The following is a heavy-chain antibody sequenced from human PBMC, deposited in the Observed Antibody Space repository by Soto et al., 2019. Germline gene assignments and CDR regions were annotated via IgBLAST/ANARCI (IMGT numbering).Heavy chain of an antibody. D-gene: IGHD2-2*01. V-gene: IGHV5-51*01. J-gene: IGHJ5*02. Sequence: VESLKISCQGSGYKFTNYWLGWVRQRPGKGLEWMGLIYPGDSDTKYNQSFQGQVTVSADKSISTAYLEWGSLRPSDSGIYYCARLKTAAHWAATLDTSGMGTLATVSS. CDR2: IYPGDSDT. CDR3: ARLKTAAHWAATLDT. CDR1: GYKFTNYW.